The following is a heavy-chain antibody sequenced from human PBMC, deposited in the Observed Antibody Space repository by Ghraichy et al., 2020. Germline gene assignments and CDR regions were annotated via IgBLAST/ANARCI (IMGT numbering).Heavy chain of an antibody. CDR3: ARHTYGLLDSFDM. CDR1: GFTFSTSS. D-gene: IGHD5-18*01. V-gene: IGHV3-21*01. J-gene: IGHJ3*02. CDR2: VSGSSSDI. Sequence: GGSLRLSCAASGFTFSTSSMNWVRQAPGKGLEWVSSVSGSSSDIYYADSVKGRFTISRDNARNSLYLQMNSLRAEDTAVYYCARHTYGLLDSFDMWGQGTLVTVSS.